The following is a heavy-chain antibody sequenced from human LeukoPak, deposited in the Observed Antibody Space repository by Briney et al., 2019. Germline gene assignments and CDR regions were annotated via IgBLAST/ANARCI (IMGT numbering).Heavy chain of an antibody. CDR1: GDSFSSGDYS. J-gene: IGHJ5*02. CDR3: ARDNTGYNYLDP. D-gene: IGHD1-20*01. V-gene: IGHV4-31*03. CDR2: IYSSGSI. Sequence: SETLSLTCTVSGDSFSSGDYSWTWLRQFPGKGLEWIGYIYSSGSIYYNPSLKSRVTISIDTSKNQFSLNMTSVTAADTAVYYCARDNTGYNYLDPWGQGTLVTVSS.